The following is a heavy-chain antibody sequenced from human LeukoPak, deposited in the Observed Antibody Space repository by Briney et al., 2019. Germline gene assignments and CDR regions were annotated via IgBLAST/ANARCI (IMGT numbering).Heavy chain of an antibody. Sequence: GGSLRLSCAASGFTFSSYAMSWVRQAPGKGMDSVSAISGSGGSTYYADSVKGRFTISRDNSKNTLYLQMNSLRAKDTAVYYCAKDPVGSSGWFDYWGQGTLVTVSS. V-gene: IGHV3-23*01. CDR3: AKDPVGSSGWFDY. D-gene: IGHD6-19*01. J-gene: IGHJ4*02. CDR2: ISGSGGST. CDR1: GFTFSSYA.